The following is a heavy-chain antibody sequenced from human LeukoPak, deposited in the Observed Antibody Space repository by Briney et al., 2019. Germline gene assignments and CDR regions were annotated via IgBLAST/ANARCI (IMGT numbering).Heavy chain of an antibody. J-gene: IGHJ3*02. D-gene: IGHD6-13*01. CDR3: ATKAPGYSRRRLNAFDI. Sequence: GASVKVSCEASGYTFTDYYMHWVQQAPGKGLEWMGRVDPEDGETIYAEKFQGRVTITADTSTDTAYMELSSLRSEDTAVYYCATKAPGYSRRRLNAFDIWGQGTMVTVSS. CDR1: GYTFTDYY. CDR2: VDPEDGET. V-gene: IGHV1-69-2*01.